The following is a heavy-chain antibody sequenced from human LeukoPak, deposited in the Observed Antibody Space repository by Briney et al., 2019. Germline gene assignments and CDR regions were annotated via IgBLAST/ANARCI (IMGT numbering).Heavy chain of an antibody. CDR3: ARGPGSRGIFDY. CDR1: GFTFSAHY. CDR2: LYNGGDT. J-gene: IGHJ4*02. V-gene: IGHV3-53*01. D-gene: IGHD3-10*01. Sequence: PGGSLRLSCAVSGFTFSAHYMSWVRQAPGKGLDCVSFLYNGGDTYYADSVKGRFTISRDNSKNTLYLQMNSLRAEDTAVYYCARGPGSRGIFDYWGQGTLVTVSS.